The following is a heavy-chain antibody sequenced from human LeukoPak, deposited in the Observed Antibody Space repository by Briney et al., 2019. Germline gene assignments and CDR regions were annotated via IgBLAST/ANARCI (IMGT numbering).Heavy chain of an antibody. CDR3: ARFAAGGSYSYYLDV. J-gene: IGHJ6*03. Sequence: GGSLRLSCAASGFTFSSYTMNWVRQPPGKGLEWVSNIGTSSTTIYYADSVKGRFTISRDNAKNSLYLQMNSMRADDTAVYYCARFAAGGSYSYYLDVWGKGTGVTVSS. CDR2: IGTSSTTI. D-gene: IGHD3-10*01. V-gene: IGHV3-48*01. CDR1: GFTFSSYT.